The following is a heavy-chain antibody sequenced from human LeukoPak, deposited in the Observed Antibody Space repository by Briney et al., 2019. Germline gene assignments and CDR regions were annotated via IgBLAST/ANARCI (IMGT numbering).Heavy chain of an antibody. J-gene: IGHJ4*02. CDR3: ARGGGYSAKFDY. Sequence: SETLSLTCAVYGGSFSGYYWSWIRQPPGKGLEWIGEINHSGSTNYNPSLKSRVTISVDTSKNQFSLKLSSATAADTAVYYCARGGGYSAKFDYWGQGTLVTVSS. CDR2: INHSGST. V-gene: IGHV4-34*01. D-gene: IGHD3-22*01. CDR1: GGSFSGYY.